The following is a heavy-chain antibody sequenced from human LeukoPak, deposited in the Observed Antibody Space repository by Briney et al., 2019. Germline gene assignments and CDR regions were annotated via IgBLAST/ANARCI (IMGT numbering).Heavy chain of an antibody. V-gene: IGHV3-23*01. Sequence: PGGSLRLSCTASGFTFSSYAMNWVRQAPGKGLEWVSGIGAGGTFTYYADSVKGRFTIFRDNSKNTLYLQMNSLRAEDTAVYYCAREGGVGYREEYYFDYWGQGTLVTVSS. CDR1: GFTFSSYA. CDR2: IGAGGTFT. CDR3: AREGGVGYREEYYFDY. D-gene: IGHD5-18*01. J-gene: IGHJ4*02.